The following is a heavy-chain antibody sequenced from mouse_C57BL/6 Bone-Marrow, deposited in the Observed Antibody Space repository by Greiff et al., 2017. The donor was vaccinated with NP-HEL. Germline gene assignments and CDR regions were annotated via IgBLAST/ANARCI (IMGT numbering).Heavy chain of an antibody. D-gene: IGHD2-12*01. CDR3: TTGDYCYCD. Sequence: VQLQQPGAELVRPGASVKLSCTASGFNINDYYMHWVKQRPKQGLEWIGKIDPEDGETQYAPKFQGKATMTADTSSNTAYLQLSSLTSEDTAVYYCTTGDYCYCDWGQGTLVPVSA. CDR2: IDPEDGET. CDR1: GFNINDYY. J-gene: IGHJ3*01. V-gene: IGHV14-1*01.